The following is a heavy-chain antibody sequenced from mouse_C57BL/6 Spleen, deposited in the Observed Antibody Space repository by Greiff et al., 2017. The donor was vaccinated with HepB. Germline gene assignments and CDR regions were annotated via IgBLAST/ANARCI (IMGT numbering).Heavy chain of an antibody. CDR2: IYPRSGNT. CDR1: GYTFTSYG. J-gene: IGHJ2*01. D-gene: IGHD2-1*01. V-gene: IGHV1-81*01. Sequence: QVQLKQSGAELARPGASVKLSCKASGYTFTSYGISWVKQRTGQGLEWIGEIYPRSGNTYYNEKFKGKATLTADKSSSTAYMELRSLTSEDSAVYFCAREGYGNFYFDYWGQGTTLTVSS. CDR3: AREGYGNFYFDY.